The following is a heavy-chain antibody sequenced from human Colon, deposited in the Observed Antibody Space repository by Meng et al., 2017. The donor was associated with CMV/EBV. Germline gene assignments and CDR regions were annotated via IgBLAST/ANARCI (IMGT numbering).Heavy chain of an antibody. CDR3: ARDWYPGDRRGSFDY. CDR2: INPNSGGT. Sequence: QVQLVQAGAEVKNPGASVKVSCKASEYTFTGYYMHWVRQAPGQGLEWMGWINPNSGGTNYAQKFQGRVTMTRDTSITTAYMELSRLRSDDTAVYYCARDWYPGDRRGSFDYWGQGTLVTVSS. J-gene: IGHJ4*02. V-gene: IGHV1-2*02. D-gene: IGHD3-22*01. CDR1: EYTFTGYY.